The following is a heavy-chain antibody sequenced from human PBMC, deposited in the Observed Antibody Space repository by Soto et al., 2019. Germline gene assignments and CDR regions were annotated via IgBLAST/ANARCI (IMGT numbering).Heavy chain of an antibody. D-gene: IGHD6-13*01. V-gene: IGHV4-59*08. Sequence: SETLSLTCTVFGGSISRYYWSWIRQPPGKGLEWIGYMYNTGSTVYNPPFKSRVTISVDTSKNQFSLKLSSVTAADTAVYYCARHWLAAAGFGPHLDPWGQGTLVTVSS. J-gene: IGHJ5*02. CDR3: ARHWLAAAGFGPHLDP. CDR2: MYNTGST. CDR1: GGSISRYY.